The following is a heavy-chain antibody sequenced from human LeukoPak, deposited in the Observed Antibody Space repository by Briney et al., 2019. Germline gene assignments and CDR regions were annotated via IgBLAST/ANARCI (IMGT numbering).Heavy chain of an antibody. CDR3: ASSGPPNYDILTGYFVGAFDI. D-gene: IGHD3-9*01. V-gene: IGHV3-23*01. J-gene: IGHJ3*02. Sequence: GGTLRLSCAASGFTFSSYGMSWVRQAPGKGLEWVSAISGSGGSTYYADSVKGRFTISRDNSKNTLYLQMNSPRAEDTAVYYCASSGPPNYDILTGYFVGAFDIWGQGTMVTVSS. CDR1: GFTFSSYG. CDR2: ISGSGGST.